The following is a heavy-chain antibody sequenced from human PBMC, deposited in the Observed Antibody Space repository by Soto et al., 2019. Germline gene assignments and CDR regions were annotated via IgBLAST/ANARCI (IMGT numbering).Heavy chain of an antibody. Sequence: SETLSLTCTVSGGSISGYYWSWIRQPPGKGLEWIGYIYYSGSTNYNPSLKSRVTISVDTSKNQFSLKLSSVTAADTAVYYCARGLQLNYYYYYGMDVWGQGTTVTVSS. CDR2: IYYSGST. V-gene: IGHV4-59*01. D-gene: IGHD6-6*01. CDR3: ARGLQLNYYYYYGMDV. CDR1: GGSISGYY. J-gene: IGHJ6*02.